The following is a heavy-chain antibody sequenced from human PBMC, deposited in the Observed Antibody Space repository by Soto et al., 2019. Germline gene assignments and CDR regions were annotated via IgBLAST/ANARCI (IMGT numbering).Heavy chain of an antibody. J-gene: IGHJ3*02. V-gene: IGHV1-3*01. CDR2: INAGNGNT. CDR3: ARYSSGARFAFDI. Sequence: VQLVQSGAEVKKPGASVKVSCKASGYTFTSYAMHWVRQAPGQRLEWMGWINAGNGNTKYSQKFQGRVTITRDTSASTAYMELSSLRSEDTAVYYCARYSSGARFAFDIWGQGTMVTVSS. CDR1: GYTFTSYA. D-gene: IGHD6-19*01.